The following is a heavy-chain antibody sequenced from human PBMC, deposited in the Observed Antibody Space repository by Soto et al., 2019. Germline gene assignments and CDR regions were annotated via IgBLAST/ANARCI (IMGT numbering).Heavy chain of an antibody. D-gene: IGHD3-10*01. J-gene: IGHJ5*02. CDR3: ARDPVVIVRGYNWFDP. CDR2: ISAYNGNT. V-gene: IGHV1-18*01. CDR1: GYTFTSYG. Sequence: ASVKVSCKAFGYTFTSYGISWVRQAPGQGLEWMGWISAYNGNTNYAQKLQGRVTMTTDTSTSTAYMELRSLRSDDTAVYYCARDPVVIVRGYNWFDPWGQGTLVTVSS.